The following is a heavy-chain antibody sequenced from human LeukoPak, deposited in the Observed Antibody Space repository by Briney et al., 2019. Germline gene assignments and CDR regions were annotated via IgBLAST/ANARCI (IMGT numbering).Heavy chain of an antibody. CDR2: IYYSGST. D-gene: IGHD5-12*01. V-gene: IGHV4-59*01. J-gene: IGHJ3*02. CDR3: ARGSSGYDPDAFDI. CDR1: GGSISSYY. Sequence: ASETLSLTCTVSGGSISSYYWSWIRQPPGKGLEWIGYIYYSGSTNYNPSLKSRVTISVDTSKSQFSLKLSSVTAADTAVYYCARGSSGYDPDAFDIWGQGTMVTVSS.